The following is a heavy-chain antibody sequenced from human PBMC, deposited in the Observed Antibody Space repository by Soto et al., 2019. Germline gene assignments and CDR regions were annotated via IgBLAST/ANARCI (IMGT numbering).Heavy chain of an antibody. Sequence: GGSLRLSCAASGFTFSSYAMHWVRQAPGKGLEWVAVISYDGSNKYYADSVKGRFTISRDNSKNTLYLQMNSLRAEDTAVYYCARGIGYSSGWKKENWFDPWGQGTLVTVSS. J-gene: IGHJ5*02. V-gene: IGHV3-30-3*01. D-gene: IGHD6-19*01. CDR1: GFTFSSYA. CDR2: ISYDGSNK. CDR3: ARGIGYSSGWKKENWFDP.